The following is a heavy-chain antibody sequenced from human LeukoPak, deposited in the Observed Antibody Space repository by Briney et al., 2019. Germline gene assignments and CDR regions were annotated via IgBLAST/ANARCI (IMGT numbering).Heavy chain of an antibody. CDR3: AKDDLVTYWYFDL. J-gene: IGHJ2*01. CDR1: GFTFSSYA. CDR2: ISGSGGST. V-gene: IGHV3-23*01. D-gene: IGHD2-21*02. Sequence: PGASLRLSCAASGFTFSSYAMSWVRQAPGKGLEWVSDISGSGGSTYYADSVKGRFTISRDNSKNTLYLQMNSLRAEDTAVYYCAKDDLVTYWYFDLWGRGTLVTVSS.